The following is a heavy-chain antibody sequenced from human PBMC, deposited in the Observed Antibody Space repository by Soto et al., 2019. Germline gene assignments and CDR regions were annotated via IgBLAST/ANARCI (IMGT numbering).Heavy chain of an antibody. CDR2: INGGSFCV. Sequence: EVQLVESGGGLVKPGGSLRLSCAASGFTFISYSMNWVRQAPGKGLEWVSYINGGSFCVNYADSVKGRFSISRDNAQNSLYLQMNNLRAEDTAVYYCARDESSNFYGMDVWGQGTMVTVSS. D-gene: IGHD6-6*01. CDR1: GFTFISYS. CDR3: ARDESSNFYGMDV. V-gene: IGHV3-21*01. J-gene: IGHJ6*02.